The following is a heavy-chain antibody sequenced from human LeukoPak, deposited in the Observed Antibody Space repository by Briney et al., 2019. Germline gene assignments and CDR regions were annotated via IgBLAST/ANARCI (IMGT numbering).Heavy chain of an antibody. CDR2: ISSIEGRI. CDR3: AKGSRGSCSRTYCYPFDY. D-gene: IGHD2-2*01. CDR1: GFTFSNYA. V-gene: IGHV3-64*04. Sequence: GESLRLSCAASGFTFSNYAIHWVRQAPGRGLECVSAISSIEGRIYYANSVKGRFTISRDNSKNTLYLQMNRLRAEDTAVYYCAKGSRGSCSRTYCYPFDYWGQGTLVTVSS. J-gene: IGHJ4*02.